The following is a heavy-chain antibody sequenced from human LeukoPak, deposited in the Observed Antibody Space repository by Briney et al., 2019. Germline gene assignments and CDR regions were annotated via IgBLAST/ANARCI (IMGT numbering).Heavy chain of an antibody. Sequence: HPGGSLRLSCAASGFTFSSYAMHWVRQAPGKGLEWVAVISYDGSNKYYADSVKGRFTISRDNSKNTLYLQMNSLRAEDTAVYYCASDQGSKYYFDYWGQGTLVTVSS. CDR2: ISYDGSNK. CDR1: GFTFSSYA. V-gene: IGHV3-30-3*01. CDR3: ASDQGSKYYFDY. J-gene: IGHJ4*02.